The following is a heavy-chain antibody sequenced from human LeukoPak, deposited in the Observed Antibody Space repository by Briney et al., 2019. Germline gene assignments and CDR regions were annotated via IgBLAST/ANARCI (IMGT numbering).Heavy chain of an antibody. Sequence: PSETLSLTCTVSGGSISSYYWSWIRQPPGKGLEWIGYIYYSGSTNYNPSLKSRVTISVDTSKNQFSLKLSSVTAADTAVYYCARDRDYYDSSGPGAFDIWGQGTMVTVSP. J-gene: IGHJ3*02. CDR2: IYYSGST. CDR1: GGSISSYY. CDR3: ARDRDYYDSSGPGAFDI. V-gene: IGHV4-59*01. D-gene: IGHD3-22*01.